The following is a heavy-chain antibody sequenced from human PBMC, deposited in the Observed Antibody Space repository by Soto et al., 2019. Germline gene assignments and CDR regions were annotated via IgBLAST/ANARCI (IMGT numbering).Heavy chain of an antibody. CDR1: GFSLSTSGVG. Sequence: QITLKESGPTLVKPTQTLTLTCTFSGFSLSTSGVGVGWIRQPPGKALEWLALIYWDDDKRYSPSLKSRLTITXVTXKXPVVLTMTNMDPVDTATYYCAHSRSRWLQLLPYFDYWGQGTLVTVSS. CDR3: AHSRSRWLQLLPYFDY. CDR2: IYWDDDK. D-gene: IGHD5-12*01. V-gene: IGHV2-5*02. J-gene: IGHJ4*02.